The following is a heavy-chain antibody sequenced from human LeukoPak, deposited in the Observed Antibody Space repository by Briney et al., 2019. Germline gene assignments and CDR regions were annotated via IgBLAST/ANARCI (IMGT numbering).Heavy chain of an antibody. V-gene: IGHV3-33*06. CDR1: GFTFSSYG. D-gene: IGHD6-19*01. Sequence: GGSLRLSCAASGFTFSSYGMHWVRQAPGKGLEWVAVIWYDGSNKYYADSVKGRFTTSRDNSKNTLYLQMNSLRAEDTAVYYCAKDILAVAGSWYFDYWGQGTLVTVSS. J-gene: IGHJ4*02. CDR2: IWYDGSNK. CDR3: AKDILAVAGSWYFDY.